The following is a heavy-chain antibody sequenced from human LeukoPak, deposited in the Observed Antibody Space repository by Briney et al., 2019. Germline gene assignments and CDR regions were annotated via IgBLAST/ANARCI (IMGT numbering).Heavy chain of an antibody. J-gene: IGHJ5*02. D-gene: IGHD2-2*01. CDR1: GFTVSSNY. CDR2: IYSGGST. CDR3: AREGTRYQLLGVSDH. V-gene: IGHV3-66*01. Sequence: GGSLRLSCAASGFTVSSNYMSWVRQAPGKGLEWVSVIYSGGSTYYADSVKGRFTISRDNSKNTLYLQMNSLRAEDTAVYYCAREGTRYQLLGVSDHWGQGTLVTVSS.